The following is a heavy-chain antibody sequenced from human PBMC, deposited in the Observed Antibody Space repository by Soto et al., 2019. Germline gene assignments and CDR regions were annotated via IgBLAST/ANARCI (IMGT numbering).Heavy chain of an antibody. CDR3: ARSTSSTLNYYYGMDV. V-gene: IGHV3-30*03. CDR1: GFTFSSFG. Sequence: PGGSLRLSCAASGFTFSSFGMHWVRQAPGKGLEWVAVISYDGSTKFYTDSVKGRFTIARGNSKNILYLQMNSLTIEDTAVFYCARSTSSTLNYYYGMDVWGQGTTVTVSS. CDR2: ISYDGSTK. D-gene: IGHD6-6*01. J-gene: IGHJ6*02.